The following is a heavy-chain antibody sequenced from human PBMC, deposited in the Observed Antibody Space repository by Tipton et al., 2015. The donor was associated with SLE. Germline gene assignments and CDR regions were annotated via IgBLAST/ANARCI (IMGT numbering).Heavy chain of an antibody. V-gene: IGHV4-39*07. Sequence: TLSLTCTVSGASISSSSYYWVWFRQPPGKGLEWTGSVYYSGSTSYNPSLKSRVTISIDTSKRQFSLQLSSVTAADTAVYSCVRGVPYQYYYYLDVWGKGTTVTVSS. CDR3: VRGVPYQYYYYLDV. CDR1: GASISSSSYY. J-gene: IGHJ6*03. CDR2: VYYSGST. D-gene: IGHD2-2*01.